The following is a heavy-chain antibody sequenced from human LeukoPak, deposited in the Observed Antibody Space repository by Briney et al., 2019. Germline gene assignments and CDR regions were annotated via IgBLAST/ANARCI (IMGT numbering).Heavy chain of an antibody. CDR2: ISTSGNT. J-gene: IGHJ4*02. CDR3: ARHYYGSGSFDY. V-gene: IGHV4-4*09. D-gene: IGHD3-10*01. Sequence: PSETLSLTCTVSGDSIRSSYWSWIRQSPGKGLEWIGYISTSGNTNYNPSLKSRVSISIDTSKNQFSLKLSSVTAADTAVYYCARHYYGSGSFDYWGQGTLVTVSS. CDR1: GDSIRSSY.